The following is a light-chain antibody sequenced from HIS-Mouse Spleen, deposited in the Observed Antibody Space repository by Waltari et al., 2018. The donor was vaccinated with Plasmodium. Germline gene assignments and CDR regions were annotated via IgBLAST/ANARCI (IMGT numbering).Light chain of an antibody. CDR3: QQYGSSPLT. CDR2: GAS. J-gene: IGKJ4*01. V-gene: IGKV3-20*01. Sequence: EIVLTQSPGTLSLSPGERATLSCRASQSVSSSYLAWYQQKPGQAPRRLSYGASSSATGIPDRFSGSGSGTDFTLTISRLEPEDFAVYYCQQYGSSPLTFGGGTKVEIK. CDR1: QSVSSSY.